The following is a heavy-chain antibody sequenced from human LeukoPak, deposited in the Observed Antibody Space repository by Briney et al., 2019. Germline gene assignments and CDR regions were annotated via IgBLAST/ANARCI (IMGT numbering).Heavy chain of an antibody. J-gene: IGHJ4*02. CDR3: ARDLIGRSGWYDAGY. CDR1: GGSIGSYY. V-gene: IGHV4-59*01. D-gene: IGHD6-19*01. Sequence: SETLSLTCTVSGGSIGSYYWSWIRQPPGKGLEWIGYIHYSGSTNHNPSLKSRVTISIDTSKNQISLRLTSVTAADTAVYYCARDLIGRSGWYDAGYWGQGTLVTVSS. CDR2: IHYSGST.